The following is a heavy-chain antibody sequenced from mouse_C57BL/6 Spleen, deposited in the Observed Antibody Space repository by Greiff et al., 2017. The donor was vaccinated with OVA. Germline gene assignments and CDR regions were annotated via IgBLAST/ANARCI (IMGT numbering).Heavy chain of an antibody. V-gene: IGHV1-5*01. CDR2: IYPGNSDT. J-gene: IGHJ2*01. CDR1: GYTFTSYW. CDR3: TRRSGSGSRHFDY. D-gene: IGHD1-1*01. Sequence: VQLQQSGTVLARPGASVKMSCKTSGYTFTSYWMHWVKQRPGQGLEWIGAIYPGNSDTSYNQKFKGKAKLTAVTSASTAYMELSSLTNEDSAVYYWTRRSGSGSRHFDYWGKGTTLTVSS.